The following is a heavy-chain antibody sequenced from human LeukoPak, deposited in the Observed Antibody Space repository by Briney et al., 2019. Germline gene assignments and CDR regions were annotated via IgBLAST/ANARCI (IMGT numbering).Heavy chain of an antibody. CDR2: IYYSAST. D-gene: IGHD2-2*01. Sequence: SETLSLTCTVSGGSISSYYWSWIRQPPGKGLEWIGYIYYSASTNYNPSLKSRVTISVDTSKNQFPLKLSSVTAADTAVYYCARAPGYCSSTSCYDYWGQGTLVTVSS. J-gene: IGHJ4*02. CDR1: GGSISSYY. CDR3: ARAPGYCSSTSCYDY. V-gene: IGHV4-59*01.